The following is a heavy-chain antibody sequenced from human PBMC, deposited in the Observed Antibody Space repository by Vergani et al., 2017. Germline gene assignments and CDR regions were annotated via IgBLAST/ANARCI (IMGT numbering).Heavy chain of an antibody. D-gene: IGHD3-3*01. V-gene: IGHV4-30-4*08. CDR1: GGSISSGDYY. J-gene: IGHJ4*02. Sequence: QVQLQESGPGLVKPSQTLSLTCTVSGGSISSGDYYWSWIRQPPGKGLEWIGYIYYSGSTYYNPSLKSRVTISVDTSKNQFSLKLSSVTAADTAVYYCARGAGSAYYDFWSGYYFPDYWGQGTLVTVSS. CDR3: ARGAGSAYYDFWSGYYFPDY. CDR2: IYYSGST.